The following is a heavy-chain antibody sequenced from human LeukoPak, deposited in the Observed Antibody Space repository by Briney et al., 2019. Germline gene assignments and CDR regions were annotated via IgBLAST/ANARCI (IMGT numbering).Heavy chain of an antibody. J-gene: IGHJ4*02. V-gene: IGHV4-34*01. CDR3: ARGGRVRYFDWLTPLDY. CDR1: GGSFSGYY. Sequence: SETLSLTCAVYGGSFSGYYWSWLRQPPGKGLEWIGEINHSGSTNYNPSLKSRVTISVDTSKNQFSLKLSSVTAADTAVYYCARGGRVRYFDWLTPLDYWGQGTLVTVSS. CDR2: INHSGST. D-gene: IGHD3-9*01.